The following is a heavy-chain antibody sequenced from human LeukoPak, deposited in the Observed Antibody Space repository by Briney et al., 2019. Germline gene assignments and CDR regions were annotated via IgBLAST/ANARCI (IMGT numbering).Heavy chain of an antibody. Sequence: GASVKVSCKASGYSFTGYYIHWVRQAPGQGLEWMGRINPTSGGTNYAQKFQGRVTMTRDTSISTAYMELSSLRSDDTAVYYCAKTFNSGWLLDDYWGQGTLVTVSS. CDR3: AKTFNSGWLLDDY. CDR1: GYSFTGYY. D-gene: IGHD6-19*01. V-gene: IGHV1-2*06. CDR2: INPTSGGT. J-gene: IGHJ4*02.